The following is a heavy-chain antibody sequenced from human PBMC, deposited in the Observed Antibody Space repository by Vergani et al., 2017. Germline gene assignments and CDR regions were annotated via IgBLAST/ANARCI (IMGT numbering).Heavy chain of an antibody. CDR1: GFTFSSYA. Sequence: EVQLLESGGGLVQPGGSLRLSCAASGFTFSSYAMSWVRQAPGKGLEWVSAISGSGGSTYYADSVKGRFTISRDNSKNTLYLQMNSLRAEDTAVYYCAKDRYCSSTSCYGYMDVWGKGTTVTVSS. J-gene: IGHJ6*03. V-gene: IGHV3-23*01. D-gene: IGHD2-2*01. CDR3: AKDRYCSSTSCYGYMDV. CDR2: ISGSGGST.